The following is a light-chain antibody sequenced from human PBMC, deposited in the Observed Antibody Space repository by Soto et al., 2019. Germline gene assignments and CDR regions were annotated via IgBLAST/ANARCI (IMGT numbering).Light chain of an antibody. CDR2: GAS. J-gene: IGKJ1*01. CDR3: QQYVSSVT. CDR1: QSVDSSF. V-gene: IGKV3-20*01. Sequence: EIVLTQSPGSLSLSPGEGATLSCRASQSVDSSFFAWYQKKPGQAPRLLIYGASKRATGIPDRFSGSGSGTDFTLTISRLEPEDFAVYYCQQYVSSVTFGQGTKVEIK.